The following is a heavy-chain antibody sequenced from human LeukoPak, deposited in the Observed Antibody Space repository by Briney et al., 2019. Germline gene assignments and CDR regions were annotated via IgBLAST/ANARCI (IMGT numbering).Heavy chain of an antibody. Sequence: ASVKVSCKASGYTFTGYYMHWVRQAPGQGLEWMGWINPNSGGTNYAQKFQGRVTMTRDTSTSTVYMELSSLRSEDTAVYYCARGPSITLIRGGQWYYYMDVWGKGTTVTISS. D-gene: IGHD3-10*01. V-gene: IGHV1-2*02. CDR3: ARGPSITLIRGGQWYYYMDV. CDR1: GYTFTGYY. CDR2: INPNSGGT. J-gene: IGHJ6*03.